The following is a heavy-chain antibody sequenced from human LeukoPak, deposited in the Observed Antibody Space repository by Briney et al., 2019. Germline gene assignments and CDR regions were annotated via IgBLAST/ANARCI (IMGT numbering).Heavy chain of an antibody. CDR2: IYSGGST. Sequence: GGSLRLSCAASGFTVSANYLTWVRQAPGKGLEWVSIIYSGGSTNYADSVRGRFTISRDNAGNSLSLQMNSLRVEDTAIYYCADFGSGSYCFDYWGQGTLVTVSS. D-gene: IGHD3-10*01. J-gene: IGHJ4*02. CDR1: GFTVSANY. CDR3: ADFGSGSYCFDY. V-gene: IGHV3-53*01.